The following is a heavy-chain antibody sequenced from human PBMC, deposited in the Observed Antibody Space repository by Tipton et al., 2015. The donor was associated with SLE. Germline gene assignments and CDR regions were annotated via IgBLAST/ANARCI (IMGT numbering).Heavy chain of an antibody. V-gene: IGHV3-30*03. CDR1: GFTFSSYG. CDR3: ARDGIFGVAYGMDV. CDR2: ISYDGSNK. J-gene: IGHJ6*02. D-gene: IGHD3-3*01. Sequence: SLRLSCAASGFTFSSYGMHWVRQAPGKGLEWVAVISYDGSNKYYGDSVKGRFTISRDNSKNTLYLQMNSLRAEDTAVYYCARDGIFGVAYGMDVWGQGTTVTVSS.